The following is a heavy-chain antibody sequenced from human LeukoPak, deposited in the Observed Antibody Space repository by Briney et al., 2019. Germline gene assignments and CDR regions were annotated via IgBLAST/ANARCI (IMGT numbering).Heavy chain of an antibody. CDR2: IGGSGGST. Sequence: GGSLRLSCAASGFTFSSYAMGWVRQAPGKGLEWVSGIGGSGGSTYYADSVKGRFTISRDNSKNTVLLQINSLRADDTSVYYCARSVMMYASTYYFHYWGQGTLVTVSS. V-gene: IGHV3-23*01. D-gene: IGHD2-8*01. J-gene: IGHJ4*02. CDR1: GFTFSSYA. CDR3: ARSVMMYASTYYFHY.